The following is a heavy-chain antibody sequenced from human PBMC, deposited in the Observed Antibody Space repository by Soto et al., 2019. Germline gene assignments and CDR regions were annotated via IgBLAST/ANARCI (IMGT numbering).Heavy chain of an antibody. Sequence: SETLSLTFAVSGGSIRSGGYSWSWIRQPPGKGLEWIGYIYHSGCTYYNPSIKGRVTISVDRSKNQFSLKLSSVTAADTAVYYCARGGELLWFGDRVPVGWFDPWGQGTLVTVSS. D-gene: IGHD3-10*01. J-gene: IGHJ5*02. CDR1: GGSIRSGGYS. V-gene: IGHV4-30-2*01. CDR2: IYHSGCT. CDR3: ARGGELLWFGDRVPVGWFDP.